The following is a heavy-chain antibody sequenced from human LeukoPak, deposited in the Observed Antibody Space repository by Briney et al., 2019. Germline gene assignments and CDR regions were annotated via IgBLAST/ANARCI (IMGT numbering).Heavy chain of an antibody. Sequence: GESLKISCKGSGYSFTSYWIGWVRQLPGKGLEWMGIIYPGDSDTRYSPSFQGQVTISADKSISTAYLQWSSLKASDTAMYYCARRGNWNQRGFDYWGQGTLVTVSS. V-gene: IGHV5-51*01. J-gene: IGHJ4*02. D-gene: IGHD1-20*01. CDR3: ARRGNWNQRGFDY. CDR1: GYSFTSYW. CDR2: IYPGDSDT.